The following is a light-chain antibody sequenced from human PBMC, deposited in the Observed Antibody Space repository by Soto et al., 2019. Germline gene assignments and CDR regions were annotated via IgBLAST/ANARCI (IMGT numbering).Light chain of an antibody. CDR2: DVS. Sequence: QSALTQPASVSGSPGQSITISCTGTSSDVGGYNYVSWYQQHPGKAPKLMIYDVSNGPSGVSNHFSSSKSGNTASLTISGLQAEDEADYYCSSYTSSSTLVFGGGTKLTVL. CDR1: SSDVGGYNY. CDR3: SSYTSSSTLV. J-gene: IGLJ2*01. V-gene: IGLV2-14*01.